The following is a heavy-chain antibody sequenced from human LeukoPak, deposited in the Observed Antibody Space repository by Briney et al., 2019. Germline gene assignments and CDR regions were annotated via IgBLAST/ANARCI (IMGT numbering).Heavy chain of an antibody. D-gene: IGHD1-26*01. J-gene: IGHJ5*02. V-gene: IGHV1-69*04. CDR3: ARRAGATSLDP. CDR2: IIPILGIA. CDR1: GGTFSSYA. Sequence: ASVKVSCKASGGTFSSYAISWLRQAPGQGLEWMGRIIPILGIANYAQKFQGRVTITADKSTSTAYMELSSLRSEDTAVYYCARRAGATSLDPWGQGTLVTVSS.